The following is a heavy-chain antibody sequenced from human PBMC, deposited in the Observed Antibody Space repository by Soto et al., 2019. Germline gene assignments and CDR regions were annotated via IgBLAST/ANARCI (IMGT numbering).Heavy chain of an antibody. CDR3: ARGRGSYSSQSDC. CDR1: GGSISSSY. D-gene: IGHD2-21*01. CDR2: IYNDGST. Sequence: LSLTCTVSGGSISSSYWSWIRQPPGKGLEWIGYIYNDGSTSYNPSLKSRVTISADTSKSQISLKLTSVTAADTAVYYCARGRGSYSSQSDCWGQGTLVTVSS. J-gene: IGHJ4*02. V-gene: IGHV4-59*01.